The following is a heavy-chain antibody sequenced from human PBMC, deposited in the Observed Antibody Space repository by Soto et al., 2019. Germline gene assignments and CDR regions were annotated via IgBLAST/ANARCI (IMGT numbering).Heavy chain of an antibody. Sequence: PSETLSLTCTVSRGSVSSGSFYWSWIRQPPGRGLEWIGNIYYTGSTNYNPSLKSRVTMSVDTSKNQFSLKLSSVTAADTAVYYCARDPYYSDRSGYYNCYFDFWGRGTLVTVSS. D-gene: IGHD3-22*01. J-gene: IGHJ2*01. CDR1: RGSVSSGSFY. CDR2: IYYTGST. CDR3: ARDPYYSDRSGYYNCYFDF. V-gene: IGHV4-61*01.